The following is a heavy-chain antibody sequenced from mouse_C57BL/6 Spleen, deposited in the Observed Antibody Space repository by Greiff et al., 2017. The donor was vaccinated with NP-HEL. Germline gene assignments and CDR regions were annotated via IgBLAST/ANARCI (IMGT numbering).Heavy chain of an antibody. Sequence: QVQLQQSGPELVKPGASVKISCKASGYAFSSSWMNWVKQRPGKGLEWIGRIYPGDGDTNYNGKFKGKATLTADKSSSTAYMQLSSLTSEDSAVYFCAGGTLYYSNYAFAYWGQGTLVTVSA. V-gene: IGHV1-82*01. J-gene: IGHJ3*01. CDR3: AGGTLYYSNYAFAY. CDR1: GYAFSSSW. D-gene: IGHD2-5*01. CDR2: IYPGDGDT.